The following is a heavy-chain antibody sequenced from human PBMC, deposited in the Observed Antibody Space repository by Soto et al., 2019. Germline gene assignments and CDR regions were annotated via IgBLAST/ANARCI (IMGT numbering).Heavy chain of an antibody. CDR2: IYYTGLS. V-gene: IGHV4-59*08. J-gene: IGHJ5*02. CDR1: GGSISSYY. CDR3: ARHPSDFWFDP. D-gene: IGHD2-21*02. Sequence: SETLSLTCTVSGGSISSYYWSWIRQPPGKGLEWIGYIYYTGLSNSNPSLNSRVTMSVDTSKNQFSLKLSSVTAADTAVYYCARHPSDFWFDPWGQGTLVTVSS.